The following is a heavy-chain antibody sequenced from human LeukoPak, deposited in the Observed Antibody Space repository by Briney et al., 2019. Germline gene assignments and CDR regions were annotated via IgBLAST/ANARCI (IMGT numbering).Heavy chain of an antibody. J-gene: IGHJ4*02. CDR3: ARLRAGGSYYPDYFDY. Sequence: SETLSLTCTVSGGSINSYWSWIRQPAGKGLEWIGRISGSGTITYNPALQSRLSISIDTSKNQFSLKLMSVTAADTAVYYCARLRAGGSYYPDYFDYWGQGTLVTVSS. CDR2: ISGSGTI. V-gene: IGHV4-4*07. CDR1: GGSINSY. D-gene: IGHD1-26*01.